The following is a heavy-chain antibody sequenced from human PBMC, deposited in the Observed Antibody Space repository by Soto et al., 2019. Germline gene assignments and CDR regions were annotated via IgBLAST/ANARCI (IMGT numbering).Heavy chain of an antibody. D-gene: IGHD4-17*01. V-gene: IGHV4-28*01. J-gene: IGHJ4*02. CDR2: IYYSGST. CDR3: ARIDGTPYGGNSVFDY. Sequence: SETLSLTCAVSGYSISSSNWWCLIRQPPGKGLECIGYIYYSGSTYYNPSLKSRVTMSIDTSKNQFSLKLSSVTAVDTAVYYCARIDGTPYGGNSVFDYWGQGTLVTVS. CDR1: GYSISSSNW.